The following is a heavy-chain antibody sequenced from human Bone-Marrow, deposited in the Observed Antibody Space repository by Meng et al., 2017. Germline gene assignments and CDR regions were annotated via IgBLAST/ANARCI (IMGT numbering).Heavy chain of an antibody. Sequence: ASVKVSCKASGYTFTSYDINWVRQATGQGLEWMGWMNPNSGNTGYAQKFQGRVTITRNTSISTAYMELSSLRSEDTAVYYCARGGIAAAAIDYWCQGTLVTVSS. V-gene: IGHV1-8*03. CDR1: GYTFTSYD. D-gene: IGHD6-13*01. J-gene: IGHJ4*02. CDR2: MNPNSGNT. CDR3: ARGGIAAAAIDY.